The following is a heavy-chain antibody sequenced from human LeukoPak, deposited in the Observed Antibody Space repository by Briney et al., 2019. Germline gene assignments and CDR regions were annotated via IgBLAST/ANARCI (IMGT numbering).Heavy chain of an antibody. V-gene: IGHV3-43D*03. J-gene: IGHJ4*02. Sequence: GGSLRLSCAASGFTFDDYAMHWVRQAPGKGLEWVSLISWDGGSTYYADSVKGRFTISRDNSKNSLYLQMNSLRAEDTALYYCAKDSSGDRWMAYWGQGTLVTVSS. CDR2: ISWDGGST. CDR3: AKDSSGDRWMAY. D-gene: IGHD3-16*02. CDR1: GFTFDDYA.